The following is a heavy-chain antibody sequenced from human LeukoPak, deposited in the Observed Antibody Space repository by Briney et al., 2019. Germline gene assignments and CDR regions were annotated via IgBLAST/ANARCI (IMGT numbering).Heavy chain of an antibody. CDR2: ISSGGSTI. CDR1: GFIFSDYH. J-gene: IGHJ4*02. D-gene: IGHD3-22*01. Sequence: PGGSLRLSCAASGFIFSDYHMSWIRQAPAKGLEWVSYISSGGSTIYYADSVKGRFTISRDNAKNSLYLQMNSLRAEDTAVYYCARDIYYYDSSGYYFPGGSDYWGQGTLVTVSS. CDR3: ARDIYYYDSSGYYFPGGSDY. V-gene: IGHV3-11*04.